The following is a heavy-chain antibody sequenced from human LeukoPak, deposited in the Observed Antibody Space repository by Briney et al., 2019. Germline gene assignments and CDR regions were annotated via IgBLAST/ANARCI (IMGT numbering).Heavy chain of an antibody. J-gene: IGHJ4*02. CDR1: GGSISSYY. D-gene: IGHD3-3*01. Sequence: SETLSLTCTVYGGSISSYYWSWIRQPAGKGLEWIGRIYTSGSTNYNPSLKSRVTMSVDTSKNQFSLKLSSVTAADTAVYYCAREPPGLGFGAYYFDYWGQGTLVTVSS. V-gene: IGHV4-4*07. CDR3: AREPPGLGFGAYYFDY. CDR2: IYTSGST.